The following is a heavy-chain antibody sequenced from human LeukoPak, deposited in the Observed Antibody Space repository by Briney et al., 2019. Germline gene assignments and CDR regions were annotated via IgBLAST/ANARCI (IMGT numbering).Heavy chain of an antibody. Sequence: GGSLRLSCAASGFTFSSYSMNWVRQAPGKGLEWVSYISSSSTIYYAVSVKGRFTISRDNAKNSLYLQMNSLRDEDTAVYYCARDPPRLWDYVWGSYRLDAFDIWGQGTMVTVSS. CDR1: GFTFSSYS. CDR3: ARDPPRLWDYVWGSYRLDAFDI. D-gene: IGHD3-16*02. CDR2: ISSSSTI. V-gene: IGHV3-48*02. J-gene: IGHJ3*02.